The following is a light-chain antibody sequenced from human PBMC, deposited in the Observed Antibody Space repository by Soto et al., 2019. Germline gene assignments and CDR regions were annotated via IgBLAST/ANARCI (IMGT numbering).Light chain of an antibody. CDR3: AAWDDSLNGDV. CDR1: SSNIGSNT. J-gene: IGLJ1*01. Sequence: QSVLTQPPSASGTPGQTVTISCSGSSSNIGSNTVNWYQLLPGRAPKLLIHGNNQRPSGVPDRFSGSKSGTSASLAISGLRSDDEADYTCAAWDDSLNGDVFATGTKLTVL. V-gene: IGLV1-44*01. CDR2: GNN.